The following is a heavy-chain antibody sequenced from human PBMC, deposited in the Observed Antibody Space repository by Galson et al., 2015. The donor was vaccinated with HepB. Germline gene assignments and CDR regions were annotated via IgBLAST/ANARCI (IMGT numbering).Heavy chain of an antibody. D-gene: IGHD4-23*01. CDR3: ARDKNGNGPDSFDI. CDR1: GFTFSTYS. J-gene: IGHJ3*02. CDR2: ISSSSSII. Sequence: SLRLSCAASGFTFSTYSMNWVRQAPGKGLEWVSYISSSSSIIYDADSVKGRFTISRDNAKNSLFLQMNNLRAEDTAVYYCARDKNGNGPDSFDIWGQGTVITVSS. V-gene: IGHV3-48*01.